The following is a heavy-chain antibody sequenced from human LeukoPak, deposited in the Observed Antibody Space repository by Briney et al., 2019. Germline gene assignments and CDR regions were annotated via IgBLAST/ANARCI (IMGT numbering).Heavy chain of an antibody. CDR2: ISSGSSTI. V-gene: IGHV3-48*01. CDR3: ARGHSSSFAFPFDY. D-gene: IGHD6-13*01. Sequence: GGSLRLSCAASGFTFSSYSMNWVRQAPGKGLEWVSYISSGSSTIYYADSVKGRFTISRDNAKNSLCLQMNSLRAEDTAVYYCARGHSSSFAFPFDYWGQGTLVTVSS. CDR1: GFTFSSYS. J-gene: IGHJ4*02.